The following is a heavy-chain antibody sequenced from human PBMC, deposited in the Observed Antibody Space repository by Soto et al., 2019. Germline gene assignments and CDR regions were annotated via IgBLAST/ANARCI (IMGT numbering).Heavy chain of an antibody. CDR1: GGTFGSYA. CDR3: ARSQGSSTSLEIYYYYYYGMDV. D-gene: IGHD2-2*01. J-gene: IGHJ6*02. V-gene: IGHV1-69*01. CDR2: IIPIPGTA. Sequence: QVQLVQSGAEVKKPGSSVKVSCKASGGTFGSYAISWVRQAPGQGLEWMGGIIPIPGTANYAQKFQGRVTIAADESTSAAYMGLRSLRSEDTAVYYWARSQGSSTSLEIYYYYYYGMDVWGQGTKVTVSS.